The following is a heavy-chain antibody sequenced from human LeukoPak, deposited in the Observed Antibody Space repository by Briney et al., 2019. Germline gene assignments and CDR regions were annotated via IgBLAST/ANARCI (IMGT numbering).Heavy chain of an antibody. CDR2: IYDSGAT. CDR1: GGSISSLNYY. V-gene: IGHV4-61*02. CDR3: ARRGVVAPDADDYIDH. Sequence: SETLPVTCTVSGGSISSLNYYWSWIRQPAGKGLEWIGRIYDSGATNYNPSLKCRITIAVDTSKNHLYLRLTSVTAADTAVYYCARRGVVAPDADDYIDHWGQGTTVTVSS. D-gene: IGHD2-15*01. J-gene: IGHJ6*02.